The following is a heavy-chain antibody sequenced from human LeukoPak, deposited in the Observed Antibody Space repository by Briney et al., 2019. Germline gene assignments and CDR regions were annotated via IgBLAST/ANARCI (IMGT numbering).Heavy chain of an antibody. V-gene: IGHV3-7*01. D-gene: IGHD3-22*01. CDR3: ARDLYYYDSSGPLYYMDV. Sequence: GGSLRLCCAASGFTFSSYWMSWVRQAPGKGLEWVANIKQDGSEKYYVDSVKGRFTISRDNAKNSLYLQMNSLRAEDPAVYYCARDLYYYDSSGPLYYMDVWGKGTTVTVSS. CDR2: IKQDGSEK. J-gene: IGHJ6*03. CDR1: GFTFSSYW.